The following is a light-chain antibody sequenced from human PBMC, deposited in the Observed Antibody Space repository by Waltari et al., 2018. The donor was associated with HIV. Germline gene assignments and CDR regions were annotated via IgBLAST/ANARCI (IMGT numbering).Light chain of an antibody. CDR1: SRDVGPYAF. CDR3: SSYAGSNNLV. V-gene: IGLV2-8*01. CDR2: EVS. J-gene: IGLJ3*02. Sequence: QSALTQPPSASGSPGQSVTISCTGTSRDVGPYAFGYWYQQHPGKAPKLMIYEVSKRPSGVPDRFSGSKSANTASLTVSGLQEDDEADYYCSSYAGSNNLVFGGGTKLTVL.